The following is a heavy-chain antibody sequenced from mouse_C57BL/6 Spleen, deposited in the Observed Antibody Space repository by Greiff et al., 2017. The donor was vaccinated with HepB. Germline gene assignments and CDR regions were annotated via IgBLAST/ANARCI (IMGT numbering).Heavy chain of an antibody. CDR2: IYPGDGDT. CDR3: ARYGSSPYWYFDV. V-gene: IGHV1-80*01. CDR1: GYAFSSYW. Sequence: ESGAELVKPGASVKISCKASGYAFSSYWMNWVKQRPGKGLEWIGQIYPGDGDTNYNGKFKGKATLTADKSSSTAYMQLSSLTSEDSAVYFCARYGSSPYWYFDVWGTGTTVTVSS. J-gene: IGHJ1*03. D-gene: IGHD1-1*01.